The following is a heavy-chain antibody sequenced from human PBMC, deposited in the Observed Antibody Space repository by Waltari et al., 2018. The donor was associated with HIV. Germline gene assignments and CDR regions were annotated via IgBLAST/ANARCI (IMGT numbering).Heavy chain of an antibody. D-gene: IGHD2-15*01. CDR1: GFTFSRSW. J-gene: IGHJ4*02. CDR2: IKQGGSET. V-gene: IGHV3-7*01. Sequence: DVEVVESGGGLVQPGGSLRLSCAVSGFTFSRSWMCGVRQALGRGRGWGANIKQGGSETYYVDSVEGRFTISRDNGRNLIDLQMNRLRAEDTAMYYCAREGGRDCSGGSCYIDYWGQGTLVAVSS. CDR3: AREGGRDCSGGSCYIDY.